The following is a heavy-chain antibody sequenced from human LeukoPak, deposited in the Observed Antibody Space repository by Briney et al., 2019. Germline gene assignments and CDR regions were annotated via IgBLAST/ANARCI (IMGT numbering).Heavy chain of an antibody. CDR3: ARGSTITARTPYDY. CDR1: GGSISSSSYY. Sequence: SETLSLTCTVSGGSISSSSYYWGWIRQPPGKGLEWIGSIYYSGSTYYNPSLKSRVTISVDTSKNQFSLKLSSVTAADTAMYYCARGSTITARTPYDYWGQGTLVTVSS. CDR2: IYYSGST. J-gene: IGHJ4*02. V-gene: IGHV4-39*07. D-gene: IGHD6-6*01.